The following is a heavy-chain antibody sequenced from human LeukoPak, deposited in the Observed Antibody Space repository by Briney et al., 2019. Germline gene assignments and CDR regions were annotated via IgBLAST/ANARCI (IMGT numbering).Heavy chain of an antibody. CDR3: ARDYDYVWGSYRYRPFDY. V-gene: IGHV3-11*04. Sequence: GGSLRLSCAASGFTFSDYYMNWIRQAPGKGLEWVSYISSSGSTIYYADSVKGRFTISRDNAKNSLYLQMNSLRAEDTAVYYCARDYDYVWGSYRYRPFDYWGQGTLVTVSS. CDR1: GFTFSDYY. CDR2: ISSSGSTI. D-gene: IGHD3-16*02. J-gene: IGHJ4*02.